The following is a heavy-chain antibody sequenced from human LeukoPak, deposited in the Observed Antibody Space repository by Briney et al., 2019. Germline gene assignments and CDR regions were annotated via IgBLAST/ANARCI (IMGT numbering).Heavy chain of an antibody. Sequence: GGSLRLSCATSGFTFNTYGMHWVRQAPGKGLEWVAYIWYDGSKKDYADSVKGRFAISGDSSKSTLYLQMNSLRAEDTAVYYCARDLLGLPHKYFDSWGQGTLVTVSS. CDR2: IWYDGSKK. D-gene: IGHD3-16*01. V-gene: IGHV3-30*02. CDR3: ARDLLGLPHKYFDS. CDR1: GFTFNTYG. J-gene: IGHJ4*02.